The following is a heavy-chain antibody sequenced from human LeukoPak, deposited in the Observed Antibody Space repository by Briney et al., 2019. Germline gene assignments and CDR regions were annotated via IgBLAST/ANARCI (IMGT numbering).Heavy chain of an antibody. V-gene: IGHV3-23*01. CDR2: ISNSGAGT. Sequence: GGSLRLSCAASGFTFSNYAISWVRQAPGEGLEWVSGISNSGAGTYYADSVRGRFTISRDTSKNTLYLQMSSLRAEDTAVYYCARMQYYDLGDYSFYFMDVWGKGTTVTVSS. CDR3: ARMQYYDLGDYSFYFMDV. D-gene: IGHD3/OR15-3a*01. J-gene: IGHJ6*03. CDR1: GFTFSNYA.